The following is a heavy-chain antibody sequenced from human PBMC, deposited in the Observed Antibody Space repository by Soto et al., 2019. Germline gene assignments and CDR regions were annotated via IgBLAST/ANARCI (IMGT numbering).Heavy chain of an antibody. J-gene: IGHJ6*02. CDR1: GFTFTISA. CDR2: IVVGSGST. V-gene: IGHV1-58*01. CDR3: ASGPEYYDLKSSYFSYGLDV. D-gene: IGHD3-22*01. Sequence: ASVKVSCKASGFTFTISAVQWVRQARGQRLEWIGWIVVGSGSTNYAQKFQESVTITRDLSTSTAYMELSSLRSEDTAVYYCASGPEYYDLKSSYFSYGLDVWGQGTSVTVSS.